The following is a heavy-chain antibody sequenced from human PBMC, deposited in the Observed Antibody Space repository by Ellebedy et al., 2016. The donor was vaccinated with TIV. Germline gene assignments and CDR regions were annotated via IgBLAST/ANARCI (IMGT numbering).Heavy chain of an antibody. CDR2: INAGNGNT. D-gene: IGHD4-17*01. Sequence: AASVKVSCKASGYTFTTYVMNWARQAPGQRLEWMGWINAGNGNTKYSQKFQGRVTITRDTSASTAFMELSSLRSEDTAVYYCARDTADYWGQGTLVTVSS. J-gene: IGHJ4*02. CDR3: ARDTADY. V-gene: IGHV1-3*01. CDR1: GYTFTTYV.